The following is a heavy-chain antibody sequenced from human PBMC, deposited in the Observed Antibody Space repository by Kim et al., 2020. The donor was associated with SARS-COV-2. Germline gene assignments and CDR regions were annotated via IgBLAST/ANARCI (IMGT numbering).Heavy chain of an antibody. Sequence: DSVKGRFTISRDNSKHTLYLQMNSLRAEDTAVYYCATGGYMSYYYGMDVWGQGTTVTVSS. D-gene: IGHD5-18*01. CDR3: ATGGYMSYYYGMDV. J-gene: IGHJ6*02. V-gene: IGHV3-53*01.